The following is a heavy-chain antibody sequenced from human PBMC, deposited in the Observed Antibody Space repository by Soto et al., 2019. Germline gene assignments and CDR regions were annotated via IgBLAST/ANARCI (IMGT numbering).Heavy chain of an antibody. Sequence: QITLKESGPTLVKPTQTLTLTCTFSGFSLNTRGVGVGWIRQPPGKALEWLTLIYWDDAKEYSPSLKSRLTITKDTSKNQVVLIMPTMDPVDTATYSCVHKGEGDRILDFWGQGALVTVSS. CDR1: GFSLNTRGVG. V-gene: IGHV2-5*02. D-gene: IGHD3-16*01. CDR2: IYWDDAK. J-gene: IGHJ4*02. CDR3: VHKGEGDRILDF.